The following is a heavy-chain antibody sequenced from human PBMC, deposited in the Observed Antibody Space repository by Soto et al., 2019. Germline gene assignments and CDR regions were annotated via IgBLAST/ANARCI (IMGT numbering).Heavy chain of an antibody. V-gene: IGHV1-18*04. CDR3: ARDRSAAAGRWGYYYYGMDV. D-gene: IGHD6-13*01. CDR1: GYTFTSYG. Sequence: QVQLVQSGAEVKKPGASVKVSCKASGYTFTSYGISWVRQAPGQGLEWMGWISAYNGNTNYAQKLQGRVTMTTDTSTRTAYMELRSLRSDDTAVYYCARDRSAAAGRWGYYYYGMDVWGQGTTVTVSS. J-gene: IGHJ6*02. CDR2: ISAYNGNT.